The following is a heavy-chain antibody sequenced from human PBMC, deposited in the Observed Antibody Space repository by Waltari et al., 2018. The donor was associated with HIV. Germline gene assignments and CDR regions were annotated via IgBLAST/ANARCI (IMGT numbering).Heavy chain of an antibody. CDR1: RYTFTGSY. Sequence: QVQLVQSGAEVKKPGTSVTVSCKASRYTFTGSYMHWVRPAPGQGLEWMGWINPNSGGTKYAQKFQDRVTMTRDTSISTAYMELSRLRSDDTAVYYCARSITMIVVLIAWGYGMDVWGQGTTVTVSS. D-gene: IGHD3-22*01. CDR2: INPNSGGT. CDR3: ARSITMIVVLIAWGYGMDV. J-gene: IGHJ6*02. V-gene: IGHV1-2*02.